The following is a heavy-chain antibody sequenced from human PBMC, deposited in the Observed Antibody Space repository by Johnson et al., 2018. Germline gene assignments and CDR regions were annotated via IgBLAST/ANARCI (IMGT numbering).Heavy chain of an antibody. CDR3: AKAAYGSGSYSYYYYYMDV. CDR2: ISWDGGST. CDR1: GFTFDDYA. V-gene: IGHV3-43D*03. J-gene: IGHJ6*03. Sequence: EVQLVETGGVVVQPGGSLRLSCAASGFTFDDYAMHWVRQAPGKGLEWVSLISWDGGSTYYADSVTGRFTISRDNGKNSLYLQMNSLRAEDTALYYCAKAAYGSGSYSYYYYYMDVWGKGTTVTVSS. D-gene: IGHD3-10*01.